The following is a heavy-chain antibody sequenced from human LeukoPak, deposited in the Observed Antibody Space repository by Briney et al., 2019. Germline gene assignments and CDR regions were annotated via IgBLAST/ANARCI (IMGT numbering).Heavy chain of an antibody. CDR2: IYDSGST. Sequence: SETLSLTCTVSGGSLSSYYWSWVRQPPGKGREWVGYIYDSGSTNYNPSLKSRVTISVDTSKNQFSLKLSSVTAADTAVYYCAKVNIGLCSTSCYNAFDIWGQGTMVTVSS. V-gene: IGHV4-59*01. D-gene: IGHD2-2*02. CDR3: AKVNIGLCSTSCYNAFDI. J-gene: IGHJ3*02. CDR1: GGSLSSYY.